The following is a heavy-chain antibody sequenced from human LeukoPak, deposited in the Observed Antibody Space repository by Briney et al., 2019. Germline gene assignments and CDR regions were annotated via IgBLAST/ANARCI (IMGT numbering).Heavy chain of an antibody. Sequence: GGSLRLSCAASGFTFSTYAMTWVRQAPGKGLEWVSIISGSGGSTYYADSVKGRFTISRDNSKNTLYLQMNSLRAEDTAVYYCAKDSALFGIDYWGQGTLVTVSS. CDR1: GFTFSTYA. CDR2: ISGSGGST. V-gene: IGHV3-23*01. J-gene: IGHJ4*02. CDR3: AKDSALFGIDY. D-gene: IGHD3-10*01.